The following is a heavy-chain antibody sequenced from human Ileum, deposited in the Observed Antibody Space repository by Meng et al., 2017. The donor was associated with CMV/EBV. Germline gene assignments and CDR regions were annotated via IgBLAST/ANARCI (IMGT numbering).Heavy chain of an antibody. CDR3: AKLQGRAYFDY. CDR2: NYSGGSA. CDR1: GFTVSSNY. Sequence: LSWAAPGFTVSSNYMGWVRQAPGKRLEWVSVNYSGGSAYYADSVKGRFTLSRDNSKNTLSLQMNSLRGEDTAVYYCAKLQGRAYFDYWGQGTLVTVSS. D-gene: IGHD5-24*01. V-gene: IGHV3-53*01. J-gene: IGHJ4*02.